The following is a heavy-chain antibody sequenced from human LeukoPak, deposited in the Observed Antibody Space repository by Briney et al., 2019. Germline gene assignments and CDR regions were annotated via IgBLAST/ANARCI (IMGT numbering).Heavy chain of an antibody. CDR1: GFTFSNYA. D-gene: IGHD5-18*01. CDR3: VPGGGSSYVPYYFDY. CDR2: ISGSGGST. V-gene: IGHV3-23*01. J-gene: IGHJ4*02. Sequence: PGGSLRLSCATSGFTFSNYAMSWVRQAPGKGLEWVSGISGSGGSTYYADSVKGRFTISRDNSKNTLYLQMNSLRAEDTAVYYCVPGGGSSYVPYYFDYWGQGTLVTVSS.